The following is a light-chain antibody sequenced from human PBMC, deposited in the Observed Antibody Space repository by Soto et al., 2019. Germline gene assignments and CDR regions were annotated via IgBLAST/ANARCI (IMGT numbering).Light chain of an antibody. Sequence: EIFLTQSPSTVSLSPLEIATLSRMASQSVSSYLAWFQQIPGQAPRLLIYDASKRATGIPARFSGSGSGTEFTLTISSLQSEDFAVYYCQQYNNWPWTFGQGTKVDI. V-gene: IGKV3-11*01. CDR1: QSVSSY. CDR3: QQYNNWPWT. J-gene: IGKJ1*01. CDR2: DAS.